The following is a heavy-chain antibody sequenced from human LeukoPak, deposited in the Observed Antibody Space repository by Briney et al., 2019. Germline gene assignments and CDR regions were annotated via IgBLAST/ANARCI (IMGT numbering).Heavy chain of an antibody. D-gene: IGHD1-1*01. CDR1: GFTFSSYA. CDR3: ARTTGCDHHL. CDR2: ISGRGGST. V-gene: IGHV3-23*01. Sequence: GGSLRLSCAASGFTFSSYAMSWVRQAPGKGLEWVSDISGRGGSTYYADSVKGRFTISRDNSKNTLYLQMNSLRAEDTAVYYCARTTGCDHHLWGQGTLVTVSS. J-gene: IGHJ4*02.